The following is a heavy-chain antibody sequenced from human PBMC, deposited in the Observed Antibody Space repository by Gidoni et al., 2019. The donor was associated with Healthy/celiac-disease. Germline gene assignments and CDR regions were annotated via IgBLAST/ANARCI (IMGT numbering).Heavy chain of an antibody. CDR3: ARGGLLWFGEQNPYFDY. V-gene: IGHV1-46*01. CDR2: INPSGGST. Sequence: QVQLVQSGAELKKPGASVKVSCKASGYTFTRYYMHWVRQAPGQGLEWMGIINPSGGSTSYAQKFQGRVTMTRDTSTSTVYMELSSLRSEDTAVYYCARGGLLWFGEQNPYFDYWGQGTLVTVSS. CDR1: GYTFTRYY. J-gene: IGHJ4*02. D-gene: IGHD3-10*01.